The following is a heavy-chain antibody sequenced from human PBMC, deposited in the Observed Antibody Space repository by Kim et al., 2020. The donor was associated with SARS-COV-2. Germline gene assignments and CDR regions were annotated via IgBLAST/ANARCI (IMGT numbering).Heavy chain of an antibody. Sequence: ASVKVSCKASGYTFTSYGINWVRQAPGQGLEWMGWISAYNGNTNYAQKLQGRVTMTTDTSTSTAYMELRSLRSDDTAVYYCAREEDVVVPAAMVYYYYGMDVWGQGTTVTVSS. D-gene: IGHD2-2*01. J-gene: IGHJ6*02. V-gene: IGHV1-18*01. CDR3: AREEDVVVPAAMVYYYYGMDV. CDR2: ISAYNGNT. CDR1: GYTFTSYG.